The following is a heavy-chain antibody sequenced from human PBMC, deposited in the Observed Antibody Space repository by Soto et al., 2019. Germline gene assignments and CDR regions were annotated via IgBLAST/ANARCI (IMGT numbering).Heavy chain of an antibody. Sequence: QVQLQQWGAGLLKPSETLSLTCAVYGGSFSGYYWSWIRQPPGKGLEWIGEINHSGSTNYNPSLKSRVTISVDTSKNQFSLKLSSVTAADTAVYYCARGGREPGGLVPAAMSRSSPPYYYYYYYMDVWGKGTTVTVSS. CDR1: GGSFSGYY. CDR2: INHSGST. CDR3: ARGGREPGGLVPAAMSRSSPPYYYYYYYMDV. J-gene: IGHJ6*03. D-gene: IGHD2-2*01. V-gene: IGHV4-34*01.